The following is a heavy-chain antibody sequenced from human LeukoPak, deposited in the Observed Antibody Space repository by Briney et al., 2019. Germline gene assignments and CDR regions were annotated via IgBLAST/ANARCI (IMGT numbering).Heavy chain of an antibody. D-gene: IGHD3-3*01. CDR3: ARASLTPTYDFWSGYLDLYYFDY. Sequence: SETLSLTCSVSGGSISSSTYYWGWIRQPPGKGLEWIATINYSGISHYNPSLKSRVTISVDTSKNQFSLKLSSVTAADTAVYYCARASLTPTYDFWSGYLDLYYFDYWGQGTLVTVSP. CDR1: GGSISSSTYY. CDR2: INYSGIS. J-gene: IGHJ4*02. V-gene: IGHV4-39*07.